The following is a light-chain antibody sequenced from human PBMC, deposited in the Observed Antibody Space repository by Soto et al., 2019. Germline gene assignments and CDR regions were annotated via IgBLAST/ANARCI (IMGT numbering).Light chain of an antibody. Sequence: DIQMTQSPSTLSASVGDRVTITCRASQSISSWLAWYQQKPGKAPKLLIYDASSLESRVPSRFSGSGCGTEFTLTISSLQPDDFATYYCQQYNTYSSLTFGGGTKVDIK. CDR1: QSISSW. CDR2: DAS. CDR3: QQYNTYSSLT. J-gene: IGKJ4*01. V-gene: IGKV1-5*01.